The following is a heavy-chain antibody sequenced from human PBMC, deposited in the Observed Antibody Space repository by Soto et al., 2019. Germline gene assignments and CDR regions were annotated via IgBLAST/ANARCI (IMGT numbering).Heavy chain of an antibody. D-gene: IGHD4-17*01. Sequence: GESLKISCAASGFTFSSYSMNWVRQAPGKGLEWVSSISSSSSYIYYADSVKGRFTISRDNAKNSLYLQMNSLRAEDTAVYYCARDFNDYGDNFDYWGQGTLVTVSS. CDR3: ARDFNDYGDNFDY. V-gene: IGHV3-21*01. CDR2: ISSSSSYI. J-gene: IGHJ4*02. CDR1: GFTFSSYS.